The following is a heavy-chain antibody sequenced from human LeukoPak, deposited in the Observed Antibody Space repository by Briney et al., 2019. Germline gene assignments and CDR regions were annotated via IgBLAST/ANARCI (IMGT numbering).Heavy chain of an antibody. V-gene: IGHV4-61*02. CDR3: ALGRAVARNLY. Sequence: SETLSLTCTVSGGSISSSSYYWSWIRQPAGKGLEWIGRIYTSGSTNYNPSLKSRVTMSVDTSKNQFSLKLSSVTAADTAVYYCALGRAVARNLYWGQGTLVTVSS. D-gene: IGHD6-19*01. J-gene: IGHJ4*02. CDR2: IYTSGST. CDR1: GGSISSSSYY.